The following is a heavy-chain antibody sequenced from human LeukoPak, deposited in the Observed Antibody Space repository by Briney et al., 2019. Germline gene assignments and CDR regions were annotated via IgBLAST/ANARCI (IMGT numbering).Heavy chain of an antibody. V-gene: IGHV3-53*01. CDR1: GFTVSSDS. Sequence: GGSLRLSCTVSGFTVSSDSMSWVRQAPGKGLEWVSFIYSGGSTHYSDSVKGRFTISRDNSKNTLYLQMNSLRAEDTAVYYCARVSGYDWESSYDYWGQGTLVTVSS. D-gene: IGHD5-12*01. CDR3: ARVSGYDWESSYDY. J-gene: IGHJ4*02. CDR2: IYSGGST.